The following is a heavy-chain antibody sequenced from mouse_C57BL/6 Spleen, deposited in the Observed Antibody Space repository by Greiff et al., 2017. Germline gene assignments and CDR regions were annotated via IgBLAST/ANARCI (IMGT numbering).Heavy chain of an antibody. CDR2: LYPGDGDT. D-gene: IGHD4-1*01. Sequence: QVQLQQSGPELVKPGASVKISCKASGYAFSSSWMNWVKQRPGKGLEWIGRLYPGDGDTNYNGKFKGKATLTADKSSSTAYMQLSSLTSEDSAVYFCARNWDWFAYWGQGTLVTVSA. J-gene: IGHJ3*01. V-gene: IGHV1-82*01. CDR1: GYAFSSSW. CDR3: ARNWDWFAY.